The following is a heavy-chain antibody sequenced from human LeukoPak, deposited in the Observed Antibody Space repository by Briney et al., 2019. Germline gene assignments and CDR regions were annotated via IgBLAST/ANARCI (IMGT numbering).Heavy chain of an antibody. D-gene: IGHD2-2*01. CDR2: IKQDGSEK. CDR1: GFTFSRYW. V-gene: IGHV3-7*01. CDR3: AVGTYADYYYYMDV. J-gene: IGHJ6*03. Sequence: GGSLRLSCVASGFTFSRYWMSWVRQAPGKGLEWVANIKQDGSEKYYVDSVKGRFTISRDNAKNSLYLQMNSLRAEDTAVYYCAVGTYADYYYYMDVWGKGTTVTVSS.